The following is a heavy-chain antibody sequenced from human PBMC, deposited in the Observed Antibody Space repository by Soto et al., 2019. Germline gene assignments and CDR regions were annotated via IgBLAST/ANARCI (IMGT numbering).Heavy chain of an antibody. Sequence: GGSLRLSCAASGFPFSSHSMNWVRQAPGKGLEWVSYVSSSSNDKYYAGSMKGRFTISRDNAKDTLYLQINSLRAEDTAVYYCANPIPKTGTTFGFWGQGTLVTVSS. D-gene: IGHD1-1*01. CDR1: GFPFSSHS. CDR3: ANPIPKTGTTFGF. CDR2: VSSSSNDK. V-gene: IGHV3-48*01. J-gene: IGHJ4*02.